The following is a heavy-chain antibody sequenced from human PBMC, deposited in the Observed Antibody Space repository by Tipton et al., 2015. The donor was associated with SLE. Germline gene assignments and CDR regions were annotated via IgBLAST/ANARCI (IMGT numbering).Heavy chain of an antibody. CDR1: GYTFTGYY. D-gene: IGHD6-13*01. J-gene: IGHJ4*02. CDR2: IIPIFGTA. Sequence: QSGAEVKKPGASVKVSCKASGYTFTGYYMHWVRQAPGQGLEWMGGIIPIFGTANYAQKFQGRVTITADESTSTAYMELSSLRSEDTAVYYCARTTGYSSSGGYFDYWGQGPLVTVSS. V-gene: IGHV1-69*13. CDR3: ARTTGYSSSGGYFDY.